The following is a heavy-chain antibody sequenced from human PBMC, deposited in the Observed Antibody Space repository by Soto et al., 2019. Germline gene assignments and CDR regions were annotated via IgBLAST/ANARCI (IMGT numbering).Heavy chain of an antibody. CDR3: AKGGRQWLVTSDFNY. D-gene: IGHD6-19*01. Sequence: VQLVESGGGVFQPGRSLRLSGQASGFTFSDYAMHWFRQAPGKGLGWVAVVSHDGRNTHYADSVKGRFTISRDSSKNTVSLEMTSLRAEDTAVYYCAKGGRQWLVTSDFNYWGQGALVTVSS. J-gene: IGHJ4*02. CDR2: VSHDGRNT. CDR1: GFTFSDYA. V-gene: IGHV3-30*18.